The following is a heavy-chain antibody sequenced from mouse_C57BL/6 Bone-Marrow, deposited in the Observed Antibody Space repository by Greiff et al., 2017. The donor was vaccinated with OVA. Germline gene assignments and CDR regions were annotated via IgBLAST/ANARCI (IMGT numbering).Heavy chain of an antibody. CDR1: GYTFTSYW. D-gene: IGHD3-2*02. CDR3: ARPAQATDY. V-gene: IGHV1-61*01. J-gene: IGHJ2*01. CDR2: IYPSDSET. Sequence: QVQLQQPGAELVRPGSSVKLSCKASGYTFTSYWMDWVKQRPGQGLEWIGNIYPSDSETHYNQKFKDKATLTVDKSSSTAYMQLSSLTSEDSAVYYCARPAQATDYWGQGTTLTVSS.